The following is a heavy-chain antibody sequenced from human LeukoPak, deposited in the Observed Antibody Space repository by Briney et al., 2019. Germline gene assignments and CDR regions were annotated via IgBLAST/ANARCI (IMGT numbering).Heavy chain of an antibody. D-gene: IGHD5-12*01. Sequence: GGSLRLSCAASGFTFDDYAMHWVRQAPGKGLECVSLISWDGDSTYYADSVKGRFTISRDNAKNSLYLQMNSLRAEDTAVYYCARDRIVGTIYDAFDIWGQGTMVTVSS. J-gene: IGHJ3*02. CDR2: ISWDGDST. V-gene: IGHV3-43D*03. CDR3: ARDRIVGTIYDAFDI. CDR1: GFTFDDYA.